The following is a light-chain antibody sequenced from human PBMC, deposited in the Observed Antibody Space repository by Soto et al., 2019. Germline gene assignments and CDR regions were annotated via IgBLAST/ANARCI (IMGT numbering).Light chain of an antibody. J-gene: IGLJ2*01. V-gene: IGLV2-14*01. CDR3: SSYTGDNTVL. CDR2: DVS. Sequence: QSALTQPASVSGSPGQSIAISCTGTSSDIGDYSYVSWYQQHPGKAPKLMIFDVSNRPSGVSNRFSGSTSGNTASLTISGLPPEDESDYYCSSYTGDNTVLFGGGTKLTVL. CDR1: SSDIGDYSY.